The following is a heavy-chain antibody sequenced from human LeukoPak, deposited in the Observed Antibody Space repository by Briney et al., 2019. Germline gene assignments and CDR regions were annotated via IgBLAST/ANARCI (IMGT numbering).Heavy chain of an antibody. Sequence: ASVKVSCKASGYTFTGYYMHWVRQAPGQGLEWMGWINPHSGGTNYAQKFQGRVTMTRDTSISTAYMELSRLRSDDTAVYYCARLGMGDAFDIWGQGTMVTVSS. CDR3: ARLGMGDAFDI. D-gene: IGHD7-27*01. CDR2: INPHSGGT. J-gene: IGHJ3*02. V-gene: IGHV1-2*02. CDR1: GYTFTGYY.